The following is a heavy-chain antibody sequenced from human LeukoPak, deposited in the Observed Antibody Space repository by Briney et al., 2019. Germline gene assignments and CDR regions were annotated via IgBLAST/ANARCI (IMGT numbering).Heavy chain of an antibody. CDR1: GFTFSSYW. V-gene: IGHV3-7*01. Sequence: GGSLRLSCAASGFTFSSYWMSWVRQAPGKGLEWVANIKQDGSEKYYVDSVKGRFTISRDNAKNSLYLQMNSLRAEDTAVYYCARTYYYDSSGYSDLGYWGQGTLVTVSS. J-gene: IGHJ4*02. CDR3: ARTYYYDSSGYSDLGY. D-gene: IGHD3-22*01. CDR2: IKQDGSEK.